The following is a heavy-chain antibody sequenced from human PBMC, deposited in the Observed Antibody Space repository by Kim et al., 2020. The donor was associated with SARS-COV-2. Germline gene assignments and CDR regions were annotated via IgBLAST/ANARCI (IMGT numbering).Heavy chain of an antibody. Sequence: ASVKVSCKASGYTFTSYAMHWVRQAPGQRLEWMGWINAGNGNTKYSQKFQGRVTITRDTSASTAYMELSSLRSEDTAVYYCARTGRNYYDSSGYQTPYYYGMDVWGQGTTVTVSS. D-gene: IGHD3-22*01. CDR3: ARTGRNYYDSSGYQTPYYYGMDV. CDR1: GYTFTSYA. V-gene: IGHV1-3*01. CDR2: INAGNGNT. J-gene: IGHJ6*02.